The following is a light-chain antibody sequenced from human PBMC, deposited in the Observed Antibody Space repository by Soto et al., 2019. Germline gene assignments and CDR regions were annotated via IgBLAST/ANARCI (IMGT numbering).Light chain of an antibody. CDR1: SSNIGNNY. V-gene: IGLV1-51*01. Sequence: QSVLTQPPSVSAAPGQKVTISCSGSSSNIGNNYVSWYQQFPGTAPKLLIYGNNQRPSGIPDRFSGSKSGTSATLGITGLQTGDEADYYCGTWDSSLSAYVFXGGTKVTVL. J-gene: IGLJ1*01. CDR2: GNN. CDR3: GTWDSSLSAYV.